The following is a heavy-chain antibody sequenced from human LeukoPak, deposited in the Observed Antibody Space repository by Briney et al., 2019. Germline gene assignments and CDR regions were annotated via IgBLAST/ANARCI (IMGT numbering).Heavy chain of an antibody. CDR3: AREMAHYFDSSGYSF. CDR1: GFTFSSSS. J-gene: IGHJ4*02. V-gene: IGHV3-48*02. CDR2: ISSSSSTI. D-gene: IGHD3-22*01. Sequence: GGSLRLSCAASGFTFSSSSMNWVRQAPGKGLEWVSYISSSSSTIHYAESVKGRFTISRDNAKNSLYLQMNSLRDEDTAVYYCAREMAHYFDSSGYSFWGQRTLVTVSS.